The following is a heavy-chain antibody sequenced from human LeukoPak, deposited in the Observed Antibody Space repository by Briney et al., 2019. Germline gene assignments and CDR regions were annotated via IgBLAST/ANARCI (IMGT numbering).Heavy chain of an antibody. J-gene: IGHJ4*02. D-gene: IGHD2-15*01. V-gene: IGHV3-48*01. CDR1: GFTFSSYS. Sequence: PSETLSLTCAASGFTFSSYSMNWVRQAPGKGPEWIAYVTSSSRTIYYADSVKGRFTISRDNAKSSLYLQLDSLRAEDTAVYYCARDLIGGNAYDYWGQGALVTVSS. CDR3: ARDLIGGNAYDY. CDR2: VTSSSRTI.